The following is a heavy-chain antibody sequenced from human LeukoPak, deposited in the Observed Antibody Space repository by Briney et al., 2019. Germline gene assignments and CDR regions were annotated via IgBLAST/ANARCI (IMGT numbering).Heavy chain of an antibody. Sequence: GGSLRLSCAASGFTFSSYSMNWVRQAPGKGLEWVSSISSSSSYIYYAGSVKGRFTFSRDNAKNSLYLQMHSLRAEDTAVYYCARGDSSGYDPYYFDYWGQGTLVTVSS. D-gene: IGHD3-22*01. CDR3: ARGDSSGYDPYYFDY. CDR2: ISSSSSYI. CDR1: GFTFSSYS. J-gene: IGHJ4*02. V-gene: IGHV3-21*01.